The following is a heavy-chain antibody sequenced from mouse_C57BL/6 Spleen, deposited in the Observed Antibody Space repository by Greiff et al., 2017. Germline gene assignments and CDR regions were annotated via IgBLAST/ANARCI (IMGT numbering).Heavy chain of an antibody. Sequence: VQLQQPGAELVKPGASVKLSCKASGYTFTSYWMHWVKQRPGRGLEWIGRIDPNSGGTKYNEKFKSKAKLTVDKPSSTAYMQLSSLTSEDSAVYYCARDYGSRDYYAMDYWGQGTSVTVSS. D-gene: IGHD1-1*01. V-gene: IGHV1-72*01. CDR3: ARDYGSRDYYAMDY. J-gene: IGHJ4*01. CDR1: GYTFTSYW. CDR2: IDPNSGGT.